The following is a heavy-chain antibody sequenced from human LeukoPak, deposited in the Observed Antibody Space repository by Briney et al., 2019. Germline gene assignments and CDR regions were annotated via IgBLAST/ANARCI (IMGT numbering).Heavy chain of an antibody. J-gene: IGHJ5*02. V-gene: IGHV3-11*03. D-gene: IGHD2-21*01. CDR3: ARSPDVVETWFDL. CDR2: LSTSTKFI. Sequence: PEGSLRLSCAASGFTFTDYHMSWIRQAPGKGLEWVSYLSTSTKFIHYADSVRGRFTLSRDNAKNSLYLQMNSLRAEDTAVYYCARSPDVVETWFDLWGQGTLVTVSS. CDR1: GFTFTDYH.